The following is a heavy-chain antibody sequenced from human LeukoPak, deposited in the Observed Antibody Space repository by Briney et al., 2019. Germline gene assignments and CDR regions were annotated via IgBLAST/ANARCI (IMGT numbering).Heavy chain of an antibody. Sequence: GGSLRLSCAASGFTFSSCAMRWVRQAPGKGLEWVSAISGSGGSTYYADSVKGRFTISRDNSKNTLYLQMNSLRAEDTAVYYCAKDRFHYGSGSYFWYWGQGTLVTVSS. D-gene: IGHD3-10*01. J-gene: IGHJ4*02. V-gene: IGHV3-23*01. CDR1: GFTFSSCA. CDR2: ISGSGGST. CDR3: AKDRFHYGSGSYFWY.